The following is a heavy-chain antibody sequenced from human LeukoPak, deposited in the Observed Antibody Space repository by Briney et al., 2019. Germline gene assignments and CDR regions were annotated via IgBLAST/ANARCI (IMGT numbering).Heavy chain of an antibody. V-gene: IGHV1-2*02. CDR3: ARDHSRGVTTPFEY. Sequence: VASVKVSFKASGYSFTAYYMHWVRQAPGRGLEWMGWINPNSGGTNYAQKFQGRVTMTRDTSISTAYMELSRLRSDDTAVYYCARDHSRGVTTPFEYWGQGTLVTVSS. J-gene: IGHJ4*02. D-gene: IGHD4-17*01. CDR2: INPNSGGT. CDR1: GYSFTAYY.